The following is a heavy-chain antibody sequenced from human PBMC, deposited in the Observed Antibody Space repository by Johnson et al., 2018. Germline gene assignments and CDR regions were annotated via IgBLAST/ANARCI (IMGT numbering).Heavy chain of an antibody. D-gene: IGHD2-8*01. V-gene: IGHV3-30*03. CDR1: GFTFSSYA. CDR3: ARGCDYHYYYYMDV. J-gene: IGHJ6*03. CDR2: ISYDGSHK. Sequence: VQLVQSGGGVVHPGRSLRLSFAASGFTFSSYAMHWVRQAPGKGLEWVALISYDGSHKYYADSVKGRFIISRDNSKNTLYLQMNSLRPDEKAVYYCARGCDYHYYYYMDVWGKGTTVTVSS.